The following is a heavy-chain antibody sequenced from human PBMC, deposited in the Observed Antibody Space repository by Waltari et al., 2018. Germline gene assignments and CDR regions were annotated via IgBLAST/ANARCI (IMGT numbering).Heavy chain of an antibody. J-gene: IGHJ6*02. CDR1: GGSISSYY. CDR2: IYTRGST. V-gene: IGHV4-4*07. Sequence: QVQLQESGPGLVKPSETLSLTCTVSGGSISSYYWSWIRQPAGKGLEWIGRIYTRGSTNHNPTRKSRVTMSVDTAKNQFSLKLGSVTAADTAVYYCARDRGELGYCSSTSCSYYYYYGMDVWGQGTTVTVSS. D-gene: IGHD2-2*01. CDR3: ARDRGELGYCSSTSCSYYYYYGMDV.